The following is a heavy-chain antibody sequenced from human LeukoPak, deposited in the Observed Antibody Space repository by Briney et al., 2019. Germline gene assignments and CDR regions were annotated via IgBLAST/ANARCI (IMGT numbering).Heavy chain of an antibody. CDR3: AKEGRSLQTY. CDR1: GFMFSSNW. J-gene: IGHJ4*02. V-gene: IGHV3-7*01. CDR2: VREDGTET. Sequence: GGSLRLSCAASGFMFSSNWMIWVRLAPGKGLEWVANVREDGTETYHVDSVKGRFTIARDNAKNSLYLQMNSLRVEDTAVYYCAKEGRSLQTYWGQGTLVTVSS. D-gene: IGHD5-24*01.